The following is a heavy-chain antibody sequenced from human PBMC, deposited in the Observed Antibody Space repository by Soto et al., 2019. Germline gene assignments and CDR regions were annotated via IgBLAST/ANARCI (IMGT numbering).Heavy chain of an antibody. CDR1: GGSISSSSYY. CDR3: ARQKHRRRVLETAHNWFDP. D-gene: IGHD5-18*01. J-gene: IGHJ5*02. Sequence: PSETLSLTCTVSGGSISSSSYYWGWIRQPPGKGLEWIGSIYYSGSTYYNPSLKSRVTISVDTSKNQFSLKLSSVTAADTAVYYCARQKHRRRVLETAHNWFDPWGQGTLVTVCS. V-gene: IGHV4-39*01. CDR2: IYYSGST.